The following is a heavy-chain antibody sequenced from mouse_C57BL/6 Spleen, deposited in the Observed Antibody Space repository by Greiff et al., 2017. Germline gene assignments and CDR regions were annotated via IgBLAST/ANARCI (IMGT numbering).Heavy chain of an antibody. CDR3: VKAGKWAWFAY. CDR1: GFTFTDYY. J-gene: IGHJ3*01. V-gene: IGHV7-4*01. D-gene: IGHD1-1*01. CDR2: IRNKAKGYTT. Sequence: EVKLMESGGGLVQPGASLRLSCAASGFTFTDYYISWVRQPPGRASGGLALIRNKAKGYTTECTASVKGRFTISRENSQNILYLQVNTLRAEDSATYYCVKAGKWAWFAYWGQGTLVTVSA.